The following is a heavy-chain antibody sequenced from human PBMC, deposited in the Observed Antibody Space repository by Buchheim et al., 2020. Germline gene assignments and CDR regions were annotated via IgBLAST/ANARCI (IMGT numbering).Heavy chain of an antibody. J-gene: IGHJ5*02. CDR3: ARVVVLGYCSSTSCPKWFDP. V-gene: IGHV4-59*01. CDR2: IYYSGST. D-gene: IGHD2-2*01. CDR1: GGSISSYY. Sequence: QVQLQESGPGLVKPSETLSLTCTVSGGSISSYYWSWVRQPPGKGLEWIGYIYYSGSTNYNPSLKSRVTISVETSKNQFSLKLSSVTAADTAVYYCARVVVLGYCSSTSCPKWFDPWGQGTL.